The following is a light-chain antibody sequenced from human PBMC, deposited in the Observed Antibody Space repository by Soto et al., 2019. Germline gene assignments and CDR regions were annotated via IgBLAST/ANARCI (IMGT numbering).Light chain of an antibody. J-gene: IGKJ1*01. CDR2: AAS. V-gene: IGKV1-16*01. CDR3: QQYETFSGT. Sequence: DIQMTKSPSTLSGSVGDRVTITCRASQGISNYLAWFQQRPGKAPKSLIYAASALPRGVPSRFSGSGSGTKFTLTIASLQPDDFATYYCQQYETFSGTFGPGTKVDIK. CDR1: QGISNY.